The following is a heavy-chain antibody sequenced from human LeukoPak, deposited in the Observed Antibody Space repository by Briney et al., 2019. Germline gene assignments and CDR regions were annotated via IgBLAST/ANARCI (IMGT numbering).Heavy chain of an antibody. Sequence: PSETLSLTCAVYGGSFRGYFWSWIRQPPGKGLEWIGEINHSGSTNYNPSLKSRVTISVDTSKNQFSLKLSSVTAADTAVYYCARGPAAKSFDYWGQGTLVTVSS. CDR3: ARGPAAKSFDY. CDR2: INHSGST. CDR1: GGSFRGYF. V-gene: IGHV4-34*01. D-gene: IGHD2-15*01. J-gene: IGHJ4*02.